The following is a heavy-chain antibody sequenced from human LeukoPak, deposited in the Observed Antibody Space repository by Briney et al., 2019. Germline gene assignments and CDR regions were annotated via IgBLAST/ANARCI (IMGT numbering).Heavy chain of an antibody. D-gene: IGHD3-16*02. J-gene: IGHJ4*02. CDR1: GGSFSGYY. V-gene: IGHV4-34*01. Sequence: SETLSLTCAVYGGSFSGYYWSWIRQPPGKGLEWIGEINHSGSTNYNPSPKSRVTISVDTSKNQFSLKLSSVTAADTAVYYCARGHKGSGITFGGVIVPDYWGQGTLVTVSS. CDR2: INHSGST. CDR3: ARGHKGSGITFGGVIVPDY.